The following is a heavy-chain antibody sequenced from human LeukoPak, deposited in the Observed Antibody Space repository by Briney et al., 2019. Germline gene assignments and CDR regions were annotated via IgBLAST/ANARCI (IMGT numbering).Heavy chain of an antibody. J-gene: IGHJ3*02. CDR3: ARDGDGYTDAFDI. Sequence: GGSLRLSCAASGFTFSSYTMNWVRQAPGKGLEWVSSISSSSTYIYYADSVKGRFTISRDNAKNSLYLQMNSLRVEDTAVYYCARDGDGYTDAFDIWGQGTMVTVSS. CDR2: ISSSSTYI. V-gene: IGHV3-21*01. CDR1: GFTFSSYT. D-gene: IGHD5-18*01.